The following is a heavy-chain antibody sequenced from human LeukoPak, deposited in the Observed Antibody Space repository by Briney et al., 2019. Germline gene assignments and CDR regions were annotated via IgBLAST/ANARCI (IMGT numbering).Heavy chain of an antibody. CDR2: ISGSGGST. J-gene: IGHJ4*02. D-gene: IGHD5-18*01. CDR3: AKNGGYSYGYVAPFGY. CDR1: GFTFSSYA. V-gene: IGHV3-23*01. Sequence: GESLRLSCAASGFTFSSYAMSWVRQAPGKGLEWVSAISGSGGSTYYADSVKGRFTISRDNSKNTLYLQMNSLRAEDTAVYYCAKNGGYSYGYVAPFGYWGQGTLVTVSS.